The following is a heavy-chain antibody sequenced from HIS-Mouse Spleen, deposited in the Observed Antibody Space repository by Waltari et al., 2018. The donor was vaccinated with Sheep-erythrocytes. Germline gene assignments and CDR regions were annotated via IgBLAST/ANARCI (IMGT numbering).Heavy chain of an antibody. Sequence: EVQLVESGGGLGKPGGSLRLSCAASGFTFSSYSMNWVRQAPGEGMGWVSSISSSSSYIYYADSGKGRFTISRDNDKNSLYLQMNSLRAEDTAVYYCARVASGATFDYWGQGTLVTVSS. CDR1: GFTFSSYS. CDR3: ARVASGATFDY. CDR2: ISSSSSYI. D-gene: IGHD1-26*01. V-gene: IGHV3-21*01. J-gene: IGHJ4*02.